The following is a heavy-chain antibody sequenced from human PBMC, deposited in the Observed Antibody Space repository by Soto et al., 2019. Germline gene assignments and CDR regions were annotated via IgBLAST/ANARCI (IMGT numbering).Heavy chain of an antibody. D-gene: IGHD7-27*01. CDR1: GYTFTSYD. Sequence: ASVKVSCKASGYTFTSYDINWVRQATGQGLEWMGWMNPNSGNTGYAQKFQGRVTMTRNTSISTAYMELSSLRSEDTAVYYCARGFWGTSPYYYYMDVWGKGTTVTVSS. V-gene: IGHV1-8*01. J-gene: IGHJ6*03. CDR2: MNPNSGNT. CDR3: ARGFWGTSPYYYYMDV.